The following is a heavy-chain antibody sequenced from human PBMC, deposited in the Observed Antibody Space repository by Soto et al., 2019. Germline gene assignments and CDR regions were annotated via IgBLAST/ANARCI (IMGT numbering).Heavy chain of an antibody. D-gene: IGHD3-10*01. CDR3: AKRLLWFGEFFDY. CDR2: ISGSGDST. V-gene: IGHV3-23*01. Sequence: EVQLLESGGGLVQPGGSLRLSCAASGFTFSSYAMSWVRQAPGKGLEWVSAISGSGDSTYYADSVKGRFTISRDNSKNTLYLQMNSLRAEDTAVYYCAKRLLWFGEFFDYWGQGTLVTVSS. CDR1: GFTFSSYA. J-gene: IGHJ4*02.